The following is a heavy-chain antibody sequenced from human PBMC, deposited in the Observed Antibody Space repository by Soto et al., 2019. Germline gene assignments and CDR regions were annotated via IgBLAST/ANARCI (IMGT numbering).Heavy chain of an antibody. V-gene: IGHV3-33*01. D-gene: IGHD4-17*01. CDR2: VWYDGSNK. J-gene: IGHJ4*02. Sequence: QVKLMESGGGVVQPGRSLRLSCAASGFTFSTYGMHWVRQAPGKGLEWVAVVWYDGSNKFYAESVKGRFTASRDNSKNMVYLQMNSLRAEDTATYYCARESISYGDYFGCWGPGALVTVSS. CDR3: ARESISYGDYFGC. CDR1: GFTFSTYG.